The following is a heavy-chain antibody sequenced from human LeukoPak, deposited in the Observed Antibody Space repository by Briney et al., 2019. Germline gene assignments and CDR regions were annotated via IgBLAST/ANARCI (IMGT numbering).Heavy chain of an antibody. D-gene: IGHD3-22*01. Sequence: ASVKVSCKVSGYTLTELSMHWVRQAPGKGLEWMGGFDPEEGETIYAQKFQGRVTMTEDTSTDTAYMELSSLKSEDTAVYYCATENHYGTSGYYLVSGFDIWGQGTMITVSS. J-gene: IGHJ3*02. CDR2: FDPEEGET. CDR1: GYTLTELS. V-gene: IGHV1-24*01. CDR3: ATENHYGTSGYYLVSGFDI.